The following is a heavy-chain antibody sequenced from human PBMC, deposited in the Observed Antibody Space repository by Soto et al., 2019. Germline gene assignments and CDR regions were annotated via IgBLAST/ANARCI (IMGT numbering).Heavy chain of an antibody. Sequence: EVQLLESGGGLAQPGGSLRLSCAASGFTFRSYAMNWVRQAPGKGPEWVSGSSGSGDRAYHANSVKGRFTISRDNSQNTLYLQVNSLRAEDTAVYYCTKGYGASHYPFDYWGQGTQVTVSS. CDR3: TKGYGASHYPFDY. D-gene: IGHD1-26*01. CDR2: SSGSGDRA. V-gene: IGHV3-23*01. CDR1: GFTFRSYA. J-gene: IGHJ4*02.